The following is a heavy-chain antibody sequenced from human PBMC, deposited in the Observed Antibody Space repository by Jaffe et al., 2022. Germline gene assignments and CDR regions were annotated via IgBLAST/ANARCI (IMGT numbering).Heavy chain of an antibody. V-gene: IGHV3-15*01. J-gene: IGHJ6*03. Sequence: EVQLVESGGGLVKPGGSLRLSCAASGFTFSNAWMTWVRQAPGKGLEWVGRIKSKSDGGATDYAAPVKGGFTISRDDSKNTLFLQMNSLKTEDTAVYYCATATVLDYMDVWGKGTTVTVSS. CDR2: IKSKSDGGAT. CDR3: ATATVLDYMDV. CDR1: GFTFSNAW. D-gene: IGHD2-8*01.